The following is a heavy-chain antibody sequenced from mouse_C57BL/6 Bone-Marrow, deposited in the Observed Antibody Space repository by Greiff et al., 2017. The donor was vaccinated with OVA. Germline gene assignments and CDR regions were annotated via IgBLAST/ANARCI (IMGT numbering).Heavy chain of an antibody. CDR3: ARSVTLGRFAY. Sequence: VQLQQSGPELVKPGASVKIPCKASGYTFTDYNMDWVKQSHGKSLEWIGDINPNNGGTIYNQKFKGKATLTVDKSSSTAYMELRSLTSEDTAVYYCARSVTLGRFAYWGQGTLVTVAA. D-gene: IGHD2-12*01. V-gene: IGHV1-18*01. CDR1: GYTFTDYN. CDR2: INPNNGGT. J-gene: IGHJ3*01.